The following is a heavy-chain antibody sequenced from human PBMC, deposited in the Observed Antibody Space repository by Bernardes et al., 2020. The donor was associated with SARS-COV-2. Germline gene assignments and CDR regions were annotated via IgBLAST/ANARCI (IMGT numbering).Heavy chain of an antibody. CDR3: ARGPRDGYYYYYYGMDV. CDR2: INPNSGGT. Sequence: ASVKVSCKASGSTFTGSYMHWVRQAPEQGLEGMGWINPNSGGTNYAQKFQGWVTMTRDTSISTAYMELSRLRSDDTAVYYCARGPRDGYYYYYYGMDVWGQGTTVTVSS. V-gene: IGHV1-2*04. D-gene: IGHD3-10*01. J-gene: IGHJ6*02. CDR1: GSTFTGSY.